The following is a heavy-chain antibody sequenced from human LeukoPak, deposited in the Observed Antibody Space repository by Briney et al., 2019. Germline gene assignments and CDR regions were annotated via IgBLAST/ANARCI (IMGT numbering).Heavy chain of an antibody. Sequence: GGSLRLSCSASGFTFSTYSMNCVRQAPGKGLEWVSSISSSSRYIYYADSVKGRFTISRDNAKNSLYLQMNSLRAEDTAVYYCARAPAHYYDSSDHYYVGESYFDYWGQGTLVTVSS. CDR2: ISSSSRYI. D-gene: IGHD3-22*01. V-gene: IGHV3-21*01. CDR3: ARAPAHYYDSSDHYYVGESYFDY. J-gene: IGHJ4*02. CDR1: GFTFSTYS.